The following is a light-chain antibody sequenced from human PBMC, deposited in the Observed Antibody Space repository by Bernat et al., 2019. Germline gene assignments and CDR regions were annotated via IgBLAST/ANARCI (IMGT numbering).Light chain of an antibody. CDR3: AAWDDSLLWL. CDR1: SSNIGSNT. CDR2: SNN. J-gene: IGLJ3*02. Sequence: QSVLTQPPSASGTPGQRVTISCSGSSSNIGSNTVNWYQQLPGTAPKLLIYSNNQRPSGVPDRFSGSKSGTSASLAISGLQSEDEADYYCAAWDDSLLWLFGGGTKLTVL. V-gene: IGLV1-44*01.